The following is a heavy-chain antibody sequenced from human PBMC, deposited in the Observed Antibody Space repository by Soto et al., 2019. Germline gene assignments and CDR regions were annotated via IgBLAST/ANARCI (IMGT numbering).Heavy chain of an antibody. Sequence: PGGSLRLSCAASGFTFSSYGMHWVRQAPGKGLEWVAVISYDGSNKYYADSVKGRFTISRDNSKNTLYLQMNSLRAEDTAVYYCAKDRLTYYFDYWGQGTLVTVSS. J-gene: IGHJ4*02. CDR3: AKDRLTYYFDY. CDR1: GFTFSSYG. V-gene: IGHV3-30*18. CDR2: ISYDGSNK. D-gene: IGHD2-8*01.